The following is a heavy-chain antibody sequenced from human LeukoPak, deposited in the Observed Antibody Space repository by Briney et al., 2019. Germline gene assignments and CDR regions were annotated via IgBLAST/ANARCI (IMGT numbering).Heavy chain of an antibody. CDR3: ARDFIPQQLDNDASDI. Sequence: SVKVSCKASGGTFSSYAISWVRQAPGQGLEWMGGIIPIFGTANYAQKFQGRVTITADESTSTAYMELSSLRSEDTAVYYCARDFIPQQLDNDASDIWGQGTMVTVSS. CDR2: IIPIFGTA. J-gene: IGHJ3*02. V-gene: IGHV1-69*01. D-gene: IGHD6-13*01. CDR1: GGTFSSYA.